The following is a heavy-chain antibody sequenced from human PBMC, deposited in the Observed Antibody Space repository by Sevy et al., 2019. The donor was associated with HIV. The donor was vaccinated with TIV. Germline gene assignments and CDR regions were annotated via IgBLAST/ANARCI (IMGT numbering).Heavy chain of an antibody. CDR1: NFSISSGYY. Sequence: SETLSLTCGVSNFSISSGYYWGWIRQTPGKGLEWIGNTYHGGSTYYNASLKSRVAISVDTSTNKLSLRLSSVTAGDTAVYYCARQSGGDRLDYYGMDVWGQGTTVTVSS. D-gene: IGHD2-21*02. V-gene: IGHV4-38-2*01. CDR3: ARQSGGDRLDYYGMDV. CDR2: TYHGGST. J-gene: IGHJ6*02.